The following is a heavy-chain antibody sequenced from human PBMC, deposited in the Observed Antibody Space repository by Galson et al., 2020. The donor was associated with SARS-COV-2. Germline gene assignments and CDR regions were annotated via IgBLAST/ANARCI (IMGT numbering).Heavy chain of an antibody. CDR2: ISYEGSVK. CDR3: VKGAVTTFGDH. Sequence: GGSLRLSCAASGFTFSSFGMNWVRQAPGKGLEWVALISYEGSVKHYDDSVKGRFTISRDNSKNTLFLQMDSLRPEDTAMYYCVKGAVTTFGDHWGQGTLVTVSS. J-gene: IGHJ5*02. V-gene: IGHV3-30*18. CDR1: GFTFSSFG. D-gene: IGHD4-17*01.